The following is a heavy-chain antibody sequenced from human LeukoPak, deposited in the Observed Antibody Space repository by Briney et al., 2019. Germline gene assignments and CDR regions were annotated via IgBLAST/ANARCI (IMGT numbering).Heavy chain of an antibody. CDR2: INGDGSET. J-gene: IGHJ4*02. CDR3: ARVRRVVDVNPFAY. D-gene: IGHD3-10*01. V-gene: IGHV3-74*01. CDR1: APTFTTYC. Sequence: SYSPTAPTFTTYCMSYSRHAPGNWLVWLSRINGDGSETIHAHSVKGRSTISTDNAKNTLYLHMNCLRTEHTAMYYCARVRRVVDVNPFAYWGQGTLATAS.